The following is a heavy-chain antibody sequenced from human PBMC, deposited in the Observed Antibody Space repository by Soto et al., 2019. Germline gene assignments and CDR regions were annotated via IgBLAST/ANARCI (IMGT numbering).Heavy chain of an antibody. CDR2: IYYSGST. CDR1: GGSISSGDYY. D-gene: IGHD3-10*01. CDR3: ARGDTMVRGVTVDY. Sequence: SETLSLTCTVSGGSISSGDYYWSWIRQPPGKGLEWIGYIYYSGSTYYNPSLKSRVTISVDTSKSQFSLKLSSVTAADTAVYYCARGDTMVRGVTVDYWGQGTLVTVSS. J-gene: IGHJ4*02. V-gene: IGHV4-30-4*01.